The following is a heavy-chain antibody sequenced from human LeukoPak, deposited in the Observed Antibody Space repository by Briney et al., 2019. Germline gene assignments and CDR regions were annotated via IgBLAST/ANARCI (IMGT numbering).Heavy chain of an antibody. J-gene: IGHJ3*02. CDR1: GFTFSSYA. Sequence: GRSLRLSCAASGFTFSSYAMHWVRQAPGKGLEWVAVISYDGSNKYYADSVKGRFTISRDNSKNTLYLQMNSLRAEDTAVYYCARAAFFDFCSSTSCCWAFDIWGQGTMVTVSS. CDR3: ARAAFFDFCSSTSCCWAFDI. D-gene: IGHD2-2*01. V-gene: IGHV3-30-3*01. CDR2: ISYDGSNK.